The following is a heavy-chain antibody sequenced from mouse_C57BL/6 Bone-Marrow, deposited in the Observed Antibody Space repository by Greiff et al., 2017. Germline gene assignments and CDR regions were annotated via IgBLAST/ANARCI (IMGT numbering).Heavy chain of an antibody. CDR3: TFITTVVATNFDY. Sequence: VQLQQSGAELVRPGASVKLSCTASGFNIKDDYMHWVKQRPEQGLEWIGWIDPENGDTEYASKFQGKATITADTSSNTAYLQLSSLTSEDTAVYYCTFITTVVATNFDYGGQGTTRTVSS. J-gene: IGHJ2*01. CDR2: IDPENGDT. V-gene: IGHV14-4*01. D-gene: IGHD1-1*01. CDR1: GFNIKDDY.